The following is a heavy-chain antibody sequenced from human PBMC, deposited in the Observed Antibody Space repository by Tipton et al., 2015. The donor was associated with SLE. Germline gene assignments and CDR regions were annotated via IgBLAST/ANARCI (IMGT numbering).Heavy chain of an antibody. CDR1: GFIFSSYE. V-gene: IGHV3-48*03. Sequence: SLRLSCAASGFIFSSYEMNWVRQAPGKGLEWVSYISSSGSTIYYADSVKGRFTISRDNAKNSLYLQMNSLRAEDTAVYYCARDETGWRTGAFDIWGQGTMVTVSS. J-gene: IGHJ3*02. D-gene: IGHD1-14*01. CDR3: ARDETGWRTGAFDI. CDR2: ISSSGSTI.